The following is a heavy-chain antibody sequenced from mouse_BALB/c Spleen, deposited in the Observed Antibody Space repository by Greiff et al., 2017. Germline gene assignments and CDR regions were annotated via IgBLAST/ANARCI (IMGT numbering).Heavy chain of an antibody. V-gene: IGHV1-18*01. CDR1: GYTFTDYN. J-gene: IGHJ3*01. CDR2: INPNNGGT. Sequence: EVKLQESGPELVKPGASVKIPCKASGYTFTDYNMDWVKQSHGKSLEWIGDINPNNGGTIYNQKFKGKATLTVDKSSSTAYMELRSLTSEDTAVYYCARGGPIDGYYFFAYWGQGTLVTVSA. D-gene: IGHD2-3*01. CDR3: ARGGPIDGYYFFAY.